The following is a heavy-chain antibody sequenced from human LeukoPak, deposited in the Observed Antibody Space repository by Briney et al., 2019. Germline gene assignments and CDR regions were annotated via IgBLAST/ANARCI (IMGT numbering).Heavy chain of an antibody. D-gene: IGHD3-3*01. CDR2: INSDGSST. CDR3: ARVTVGYYDFWSGYSGYFDY. Sequence: GGSPRLSCAASGFTFSSYWMHWVRQAPGKGLVWVSRINSDGSSTSYADSVKGRFTIPRDNAKNTLYLQMNSLRAEDTAVYYCARVTVGYYDFWSGYSGYFDYWGQGTLVTVSS. V-gene: IGHV3-74*01. CDR1: GFTFSSYW. J-gene: IGHJ4*02.